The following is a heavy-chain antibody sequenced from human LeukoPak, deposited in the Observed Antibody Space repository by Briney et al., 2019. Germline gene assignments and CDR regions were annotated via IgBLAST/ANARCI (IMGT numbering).Heavy chain of an antibody. CDR2: ISGSGGST. Sequence: PGGSLRLSCEASGFTFSSYAMSWVRQAPGKGLEWVSAISGSGGSTNYADSVKGRFTISRDNSKNTLYLQMNSLRAEDTAVYYCAKDKNNSRWLVFLVGYFDYWGQGTLVTVSS. J-gene: IGHJ4*02. V-gene: IGHV3-23*01. CDR3: AKDKNNSRWLVFLVGYFDY. CDR1: GFTFSSYA. D-gene: IGHD6-19*01.